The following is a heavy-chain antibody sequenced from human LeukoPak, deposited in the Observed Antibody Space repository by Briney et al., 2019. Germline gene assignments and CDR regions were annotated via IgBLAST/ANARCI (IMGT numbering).Heavy chain of an antibody. CDR2: LYYSGSN. Sequence: SDTLSLTCTVSGASINTYYWSWIRQPPGKGLQWIAYLYYSGSNNFNPSLKSRLTISVDTSKNQFSLKLNSMTAADTAVYYCARSGSKPSGGAFDLWGQGTMVTVSS. CDR3: ARSGSKPSGGAFDL. J-gene: IGHJ3*01. CDR1: GASINTYY. D-gene: IGHD1-26*01. V-gene: IGHV4-59*08.